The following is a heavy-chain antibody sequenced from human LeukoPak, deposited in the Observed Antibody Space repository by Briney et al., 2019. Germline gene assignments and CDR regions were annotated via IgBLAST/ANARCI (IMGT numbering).Heavy chain of an antibody. J-gene: IGHJ6*02. CDR3: AKVGTTAGPYYYYGMDV. D-gene: IGHD2/OR15-2a*01. CDR2: ISGSGGST. CDR1: GFTFSSYA. Sequence: GGSLRLSCAASGFTFSSYAMSWVRQAPGKGLEWVSAISGSGGSTYYADSVKGRFTISRDNSKNTLYLQMNSLRAEDTAVYYCAKVGTTAGPYYYYGMDVWGQGTTVTVSS. V-gene: IGHV3-23*01.